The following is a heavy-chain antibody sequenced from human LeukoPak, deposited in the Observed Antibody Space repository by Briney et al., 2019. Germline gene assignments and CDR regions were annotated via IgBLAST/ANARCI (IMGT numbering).Heavy chain of an antibody. D-gene: IGHD2-21*01. CDR2: IIPIFGTA. J-gene: IGHJ6*04. CDR3: ARTVGDDYYYFYGMDV. Sequence: ASVKVSCKASGGTFSSYAISWVRQAPGQGLEWMGGIIPIFGTANYAQRFQGRVTITADESTSTAYMELSSLRSEDTAVYYCARTVGDDYYYFYGMDVWGKGTTVTVSS. CDR1: GGTFSSYA. V-gene: IGHV1-69*13.